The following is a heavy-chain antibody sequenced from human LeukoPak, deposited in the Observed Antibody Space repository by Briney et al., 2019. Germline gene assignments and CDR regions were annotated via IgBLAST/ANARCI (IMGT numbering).Heavy chain of an antibody. V-gene: IGHV5-10-1*04. CDR2: IDPSDSYT. J-gene: IGHJ6*02. D-gene: IGHD6-6*01. CDR3: ARHLDSSSVDGMDV. CDR1: GYSFTTYW. Sequence: GESLRISCKGSGYSFTTYWITWVRQMPGKGLEWMGRIDPSDSYTNYSPSFQGQVTISADKSISTAYLQWSSLKASDTAMYYCARHLDSSSVDGMDVWGQGTTVTVSS.